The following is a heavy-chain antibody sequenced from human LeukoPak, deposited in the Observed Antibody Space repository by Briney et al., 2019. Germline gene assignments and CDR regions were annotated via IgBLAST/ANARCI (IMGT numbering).Heavy chain of an antibody. CDR2: INPNSGGT. Sequence: ASVKVSCKASGYTSTGYYMHWVRQAPGQGLEWMGWINPNSGGTNYAQKFQGRVTMTRDASISTAYMELSRLRSDDTAVYYCVRDHRASYGNRRALDYWGQGTLVTVSS. CDR1: GYTSTGYY. CDR3: VRDHRASYGNRRALDY. J-gene: IGHJ4*02. V-gene: IGHV1-2*02. D-gene: IGHD5-18*01.